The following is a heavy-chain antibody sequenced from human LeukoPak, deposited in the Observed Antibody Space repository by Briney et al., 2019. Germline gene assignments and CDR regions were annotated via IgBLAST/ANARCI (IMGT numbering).Heavy chain of an antibody. CDR1: GGTFSSYA. V-gene: IGHV1-69*06. J-gene: IGHJ4*02. D-gene: IGHD6-13*01. CDR2: IIPIFGTA. Sequence: ASVKVSCKASGGTFSSYAISWVRQAPGQGLEWMVGIIPIFGTANYAQKFQGRVTITADKSTSTAYMELSSLRSEDTAVYYCARARIAAAGDYFDYWGQGTLVTVSS. CDR3: ARARIAAAGDYFDY.